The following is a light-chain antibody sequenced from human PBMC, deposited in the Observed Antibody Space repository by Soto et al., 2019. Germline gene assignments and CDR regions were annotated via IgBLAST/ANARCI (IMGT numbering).Light chain of an antibody. Sequence: QSALTQPASVSGSPGQSITVSCTGTSSDIGGYNYVSWYQQHPGKAPKLIINNVSNRPSGISDRFSGSKSGNTASLTISGLQADDEADYYCSSYTSSRTVVFGGGTKLTVL. CDR1: SSDIGGYNY. CDR3: SSYTSSRTVV. CDR2: NVS. V-gene: IGLV2-14*03. J-gene: IGLJ2*01.